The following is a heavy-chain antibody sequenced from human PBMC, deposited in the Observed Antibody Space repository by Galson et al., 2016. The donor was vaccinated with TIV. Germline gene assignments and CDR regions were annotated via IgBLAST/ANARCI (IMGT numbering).Heavy chain of an antibody. Sequence: SVKVSCKASGGTFGSYAITWVRQAPGQGPEWMGGIIPIYRTANYAEKFQGRVTVTADKSTSTAYMGLSGLRFDDTAVYYCARGGGITGASTPFDYWGQGTLVTVSS. D-gene: IGHD1-14*01. CDR2: IIPIYRTA. CDR1: GGTFGSYA. V-gene: IGHV1-69*06. J-gene: IGHJ4*02. CDR3: ARGGGITGASTPFDY.